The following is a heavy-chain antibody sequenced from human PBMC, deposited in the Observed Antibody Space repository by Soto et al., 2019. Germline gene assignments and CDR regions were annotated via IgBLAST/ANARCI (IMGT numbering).Heavy chain of an antibody. Sequence: SETLSLTCTVSGGSISSGGYYWSWIRQHPGKGLEWFGYIYYSGITYYNPSLKSLVTISVDTSKNQFSLKLRPVTAADTAVYYCAREGSYVDFPRFDYWGQGTLGTVSS. J-gene: IGHJ4*02. CDR1: GGSISSGGYY. V-gene: IGHV4-31*01. CDR3: AREGSYVDFPRFDY. CDR2: IYYSGIT. D-gene: IGHD4-17*01.